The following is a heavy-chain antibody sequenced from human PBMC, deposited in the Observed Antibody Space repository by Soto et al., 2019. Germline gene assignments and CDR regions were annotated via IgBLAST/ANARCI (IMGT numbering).Heavy chain of an antibody. D-gene: IGHD3-22*01. CDR1: GFTFSNYA. Sequence: EVQLLESGGGLVQPGGSLRLSCAASGFTFSNYAMSWVRQAPGKGLEWVSSITGSGDYTYYADSVKGRFTISRDNSKNTLYLQMNSLRAEDTAVYYCAKARYYDSTGYLYYFDYWGQEILVTVSS. V-gene: IGHV3-23*01. J-gene: IGHJ4*02. CDR2: ITGSGDYT. CDR3: AKARYYDSTGYLYYFDY.